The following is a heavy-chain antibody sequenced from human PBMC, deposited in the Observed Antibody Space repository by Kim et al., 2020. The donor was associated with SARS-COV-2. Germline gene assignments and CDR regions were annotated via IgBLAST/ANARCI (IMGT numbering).Heavy chain of an antibody. J-gene: IGHJ4*02. Sequence: SPSFQGQVTISADKSISTAYLQWSSLKDSDTAMYYCARQLSAAAGTHFDYWGQGTLVTVSS. D-gene: IGHD6-13*01. CDR3: ARQLSAAAGTHFDY. V-gene: IGHV5-51*01.